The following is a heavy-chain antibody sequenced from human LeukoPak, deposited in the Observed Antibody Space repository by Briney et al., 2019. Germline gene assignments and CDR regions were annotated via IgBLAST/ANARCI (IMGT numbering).Heavy chain of an antibody. Sequence: ASVKVSCKASGYTFTSYHMHWVRQAPGQGLEWMGLINLSGGSTTYAQRFQGRVTLTRDTSTSTVYMELSSLRSEDTVVYYCARDYVDDIPMIKDYWGQGTLVAVSS. V-gene: IGHV1-46*01. J-gene: IGHJ4*02. CDR2: INLSGGST. CDR1: GYTFTSYH. CDR3: ARDYVDDIPMIKDY. D-gene: IGHD2-8*01.